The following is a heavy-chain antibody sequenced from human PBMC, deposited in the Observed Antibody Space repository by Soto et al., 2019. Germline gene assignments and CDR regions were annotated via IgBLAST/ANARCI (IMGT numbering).Heavy chain of an antibody. Sequence: QVQLVQSGAEVKKPGASVKVSCKASGYTFTSYAMHWVRQAPGQRLEWMGWINAGNGNTKYSQKFQGRVTLPRDTPGAKADLELTALRSEHTSVYYLSRGGGRYSTNDYCAQGTLVTSSS. CDR2: INAGNGNT. V-gene: IGHV1-3*01. J-gene: IGHJ4*02. CDR1: GYTFTSYA. D-gene: IGHD2-8*01. CDR3: SRGGGRYSTNDY.